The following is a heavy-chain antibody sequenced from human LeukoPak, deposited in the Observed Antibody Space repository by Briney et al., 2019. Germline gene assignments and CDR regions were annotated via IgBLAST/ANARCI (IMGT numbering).Heavy chain of an antibody. D-gene: IGHD6-13*01. J-gene: IGHJ5*02. V-gene: IGHV3-74*01. CDR1: GSTFSSYW. Sequence: SGGSLRLSCAASGSTFSSYWMHWVRQAPGKGLVWVSRINTDGSSTSYADSVKGRFTISRDNAKNTLYLQMNSLRAEDTAVYYCARGTQYSSSRDWFDPWGQGTLVTVSS. CDR2: INTDGSST. CDR3: ARGTQYSSSRDWFDP.